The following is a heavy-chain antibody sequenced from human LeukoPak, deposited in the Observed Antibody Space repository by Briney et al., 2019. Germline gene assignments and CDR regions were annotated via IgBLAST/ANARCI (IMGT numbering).Heavy chain of an antibody. CDR1: GGTFSSYA. J-gene: IGHJ3*02. Sequence: SVEVSCKASGGTFSSYAISWVRQAPGQGLERMGRIIPIFGTANYAQKFQGRVTITTDGSTSTAYMELSSLRSEDTAVYYCARKGYCSGGSCFGHDAFDIWGQGTMVTVSS. CDR3: ARKGYCSGGSCFGHDAFDI. D-gene: IGHD2-15*01. V-gene: IGHV1-69*05. CDR2: IIPIFGTA.